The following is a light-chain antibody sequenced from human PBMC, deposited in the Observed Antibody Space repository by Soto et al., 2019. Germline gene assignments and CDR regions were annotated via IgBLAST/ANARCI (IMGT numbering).Light chain of an antibody. CDR2: DAS. J-gene: IGKJ4*01. V-gene: IGKV3-11*01. CDR3: QQRNRWPLT. Sequence: EIVLTQSPVTLSLSPGERATLSCRASHSVSSDLLWYQQKPGQSPRLLISDASNRATGIPARFSGSGSGTHFILTISSLETEDFAVYYCQQRNRWPLTFGGGTRVEIK. CDR1: HSVSSD.